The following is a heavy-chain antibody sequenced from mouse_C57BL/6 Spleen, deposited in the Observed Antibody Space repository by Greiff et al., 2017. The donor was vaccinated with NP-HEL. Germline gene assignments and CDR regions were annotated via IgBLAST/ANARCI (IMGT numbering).Heavy chain of an antibody. J-gene: IGHJ3*01. D-gene: IGHD2-5*01. CDR2: INPGSGGT. CDR1: GYAFTNYL. V-gene: IGHV1-54*01. CDR3: ARSSGYSNYFAY. Sequence: QVQLQQSGAELVRPGTSVKVSCKASGYAFTNYLIEWVKQRPGQGLEWIGVINPGSGGTNYNEKFKGKATLTADKSSSTAYMQLSSLTSEDSAVYFCARSSGYSNYFAYWGQGTLVTVSA.